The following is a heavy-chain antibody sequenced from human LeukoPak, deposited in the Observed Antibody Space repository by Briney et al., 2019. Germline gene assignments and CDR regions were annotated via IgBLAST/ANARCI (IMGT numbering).Heavy chain of an antibody. D-gene: IGHD6-6*01. CDR3: AKDYSSSSYYFDY. Sequence: GGSLRLSCAASGFTFSRYGMSWVRQAPGKGLEGVSIISGSGGSTYYADSVKGRFTISRDNSKNTLYLQMNSLRAEDTALYYCAKDYSSSSYYFDYWGQGTLVTVSS. J-gene: IGHJ4*02. CDR2: ISGSGGST. V-gene: IGHV3-23*01. CDR1: GFTFSRYG.